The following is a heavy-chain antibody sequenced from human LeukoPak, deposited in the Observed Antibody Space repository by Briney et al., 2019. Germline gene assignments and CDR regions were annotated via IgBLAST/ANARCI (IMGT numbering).Heavy chain of an antibody. V-gene: IGHV6-1*01. Sequence: SQTRSLTCVISGDSVVSNSTACNWIRQSPSRGLEWLGRTYYRSKWYNDYALSVKSRITINPDTSKNQFSLQLNSVTPEDTAVYYCARGGQGDGYSADEAFDFWGQGTMVTVS. CDR1: GDSVVSNSTA. CDR3: ARGGQGDGYSADEAFDF. J-gene: IGHJ3*01. D-gene: IGHD5-24*01. CDR2: TYYRSKWYN.